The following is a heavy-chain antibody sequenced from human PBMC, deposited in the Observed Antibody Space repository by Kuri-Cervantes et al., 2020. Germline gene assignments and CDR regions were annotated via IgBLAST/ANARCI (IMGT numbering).Heavy chain of an antibody. J-gene: IGHJ4*02. V-gene: IGHV1-69*06. CDR3: ARDHSSSSGFDY. CDR1: GGTFSSYA. D-gene: IGHD6-6*01. Sequence: SVKVSCKASGGTFSSYAISWVRQAPGQGLEWMGGIIPIFGTANYAQKFQGRVTITADKSTSTAYMELSSLRSEDTAVYYWARDHSSSSGFDYWGQGTLVTVSS. CDR2: IIPIFGTA.